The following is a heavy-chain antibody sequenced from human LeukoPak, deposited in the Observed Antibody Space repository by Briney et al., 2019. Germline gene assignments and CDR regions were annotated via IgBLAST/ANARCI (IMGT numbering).Heavy chain of an antibody. CDR1: GFTFDDYA. V-gene: IGHV3-9*01. J-gene: IGHJ4*02. CDR3: ARGARKGDDYGGFFDY. D-gene: IGHD4-23*01. CDR2: ISRNSGSI. Sequence: GGSLRLSCAASGFTFDDYAMHWVRQAPGKGVEWVSGISRNSGSIGYADSVKGRFTISRDNSKNTLYLQMNSLRAEDTAVYYCARGARKGDDYGGFFDYWGQGTLVTVSS.